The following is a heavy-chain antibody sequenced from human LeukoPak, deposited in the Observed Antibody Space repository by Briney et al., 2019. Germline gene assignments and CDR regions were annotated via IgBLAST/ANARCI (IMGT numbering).Heavy chain of an antibody. CDR2: TYYRSTWYN. CDR1: GDSFSSNSVT. CDR3: ARGTPFDY. V-gene: IGHV6-1*01. J-gene: IGHJ4*02. Sequence: SQTLSLTCAISGDSFSSNSVTWNWIRQSPSRGLEWLGRTYYRSTWYNDYAVSVRGRITVNPDTSKNQFSLHLNSVTPEDTAVYYCARGTPFDYWGQGTLVTVSS. D-gene: IGHD4-23*01.